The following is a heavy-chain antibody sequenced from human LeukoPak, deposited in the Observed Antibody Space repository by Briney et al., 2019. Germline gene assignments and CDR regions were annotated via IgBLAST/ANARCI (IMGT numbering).Heavy chain of an antibody. CDR3: AREFWASGRGFDP. J-gene: IGHJ5*02. D-gene: IGHD2-15*01. V-gene: IGHV3-48*01. Sequence: GGSLRLSCAGSGFTISTYSMNWVRQAPGKGLEWVSYISSSSNTIYYADSVKGRFTISRDNAKNSLYLQMNSLRAEDTAVYYCAREFWASGRGFDPWGQGTLVTVSS. CDR2: ISSSSNTI. CDR1: GFTISTYS.